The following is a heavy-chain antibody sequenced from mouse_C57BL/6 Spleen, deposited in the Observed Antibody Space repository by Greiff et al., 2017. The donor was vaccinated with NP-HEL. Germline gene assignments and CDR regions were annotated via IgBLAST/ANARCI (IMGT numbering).Heavy chain of an antibody. J-gene: IGHJ2*01. Sequence: VQLKESGPELVKPGASVKISCKASGYSFTGYYMHWVKQSSEKSLEWIGEINPSTGGTSYNQKFKGKATLTVDKSSSTAYMQLKSLTSEDSAVYYCARLDSNYPYFDYWGQGTTLTVSS. CDR3: ARLDSNYPYFDY. CDR2: INPSTGGT. CDR1: GYSFTGYY. D-gene: IGHD2-5*01. V-gene: IGHV1-43*01.